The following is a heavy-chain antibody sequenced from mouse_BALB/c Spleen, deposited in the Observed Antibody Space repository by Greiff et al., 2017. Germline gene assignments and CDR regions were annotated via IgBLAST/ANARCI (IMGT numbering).Heavy chain of an antibody. CDR2: IDPANGNT. CDR3: AHPLAY. CDR1: GFNIKDTY. Sequence: VQLQQSGAELVKPGASVKLSCTASGFNIKDTYMHWVKQRPEQGLEWIGRIDPANGNTKYDPKFQGKATITADTSSNTAYLQLSSLTSEDTAVYYWAHPLAYWGQGTLVTVSA. V-gene: IGHV14-3*02. J-gene: IGHJ3*01.